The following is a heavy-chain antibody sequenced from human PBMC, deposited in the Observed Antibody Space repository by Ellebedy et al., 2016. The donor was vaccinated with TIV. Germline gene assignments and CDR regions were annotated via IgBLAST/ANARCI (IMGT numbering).Heavy chain of an antibody. CDR1: GFTFSSYW. CDR2: IKQDGSEK. V-gene: IGHV3-7*01. D-gene: IGHD3-10*01. CDR3: ARKRGGLVLLWFGELLDY. J-gene: IGHJ4*02. Sequence: GESPKISCAASGFTFSSYWMSWVRQAPGKGLEWVANIKQDGSEKYYVDSVKGRFTISRDNAKNSLYLEMNSLRAEDTAVYYCARKRGGLVLLWFGELLDYWGQGTLVTVSS.